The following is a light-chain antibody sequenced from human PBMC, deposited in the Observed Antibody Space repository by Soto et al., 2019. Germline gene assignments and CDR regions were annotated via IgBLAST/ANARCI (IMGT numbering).Light chain of an antibody. J-gene: IGLJ2*01. CDR3: SSSTTSSTLV. CDR2: EVS. CDR1: SSDVGGHNY. V-gene: IGLV2-14*01. Sequence: QSALTQPASVSGSPGQSITISCTGTSSDVGGHNYVSWYQQHPGIAPKLMISEVSNRPSGVSNRFSGSKSGNTASLTISGLQAEDEADYYCSSSTTSSTLVFGGGTKLTVL.